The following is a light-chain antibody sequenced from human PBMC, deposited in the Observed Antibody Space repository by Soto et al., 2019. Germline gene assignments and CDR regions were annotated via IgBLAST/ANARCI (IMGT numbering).Light chain of an antibody. V-gene: IGKV1-39*01. CDR1: QTIYDY. J-gene: IGKJ4*01. CDR3: QQNFSPLLT. CDR2: GAS. Sequence: DIQMTQSPSSLSASVGDRVTITYRASQTIYDYVTWFQQRPGKAPKVLIYGASTLQSGVPSRFSGSGSGTEFTLTISNFQPEDFATYYCQQNFSPLLTFGGGTKVDNK.